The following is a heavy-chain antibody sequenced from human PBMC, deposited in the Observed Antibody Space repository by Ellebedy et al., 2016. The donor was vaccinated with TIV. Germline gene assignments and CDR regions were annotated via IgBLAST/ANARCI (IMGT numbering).Heavy chain of an antibody. D-gene: IGHD1-26*01. CDR3: ARLLGATTRTYFDY. J-gene: IGHJ4*02. CDR2: INHSGST. CDR1: GGSFSGYY. Sequence: SETLSLTCAVYGGSFSGYYWSWIRQPPGKGLEWIGEINHSGSTNYNPSLKSRVTISVDTSKNQFSLKLSSVTAADTAVYYCARLLGATTRTYFDYWGQGTLVTVSS. V-gene: IGHV4-34*01.